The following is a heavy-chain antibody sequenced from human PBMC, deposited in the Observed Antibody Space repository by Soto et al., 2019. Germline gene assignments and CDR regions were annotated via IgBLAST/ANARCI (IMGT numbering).Heavy chain of an antibody. CDR3: ARYNDDMLDY. V-gene: IGHV1-18*01. Sequence: QVQLLQSGAEVKEPGASVKFSCKPSGYTFTRNGIICLRQAPGQGLECVGCISTNRGNTDSAQKLKGRVTLTTDTPTNTAYVELMSLRSDDTAVYYCARYNDDMLDYWGQGTLVTVSS. J-gene: IGHJ4*02. CDR1: GYTFTRNG. CDR2: ISTNRGNT. D-gene: IGHD1-1*01.